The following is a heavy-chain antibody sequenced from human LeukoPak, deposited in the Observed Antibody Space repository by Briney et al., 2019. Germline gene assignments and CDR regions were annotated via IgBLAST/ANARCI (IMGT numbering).Heavy chain of an antibody. Sequence: PETLSLTCTLSGDSTCIYYSTWIRHTPREGWDWNGYFYYSGNTSSNPSLKSPVTISVDTSKIQFSLKLSSVTAADTAVYYSARGRPLGFDYWGQGALVTVSS. CDR3: ARGRPLGFDY. D-gene: IGHD1-26*01. CDR1: GDSTCIYY. CDR2: FYYSGNT. J-gene: IGHJ4*02. V-gene: IGHV4-59*01.